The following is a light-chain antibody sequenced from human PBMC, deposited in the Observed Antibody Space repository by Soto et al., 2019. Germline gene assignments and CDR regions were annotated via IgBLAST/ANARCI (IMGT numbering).Light chain of an antibody. CDR3: QAYDYSLTAFG. CDR2: GNR. CDR1: NSKLGAGYD. J-gene: IGLJ3*02. Sequence: QPVLTQPPSVSGAPGQRGTISCTRNNSKLGAGYDVHWYQQLPGAAPKLVIFGNRNRPSGVPERFSGSKSGTSASLAITGLQAEDEADYSCQAYDYSLTAFGFGGGTKLTVL. V-gene: IGLV1-40*01.